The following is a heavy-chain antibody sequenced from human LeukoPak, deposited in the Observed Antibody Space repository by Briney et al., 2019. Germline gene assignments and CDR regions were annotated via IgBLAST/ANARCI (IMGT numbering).Heavy chain of an antibody. V-gene: IGHV4-4*07. CDR1: GGSISSYY. D-gene: IGHD2-15*01. J-gene: IGHJ4*02. CDR2: IYNSGNT. Sequence: PSETLSLTCTVSGGSISSYYWSWIRQPAGKGLEWIGRIYNSGNTNSNPSLKSRVTISVDTSKSQFSLKLSSVTAADTAVYYCARVLAYCSGGSSYYDYWGQGTLVTVSS. CDR3: ARVLAYCSGGSSYYDY.